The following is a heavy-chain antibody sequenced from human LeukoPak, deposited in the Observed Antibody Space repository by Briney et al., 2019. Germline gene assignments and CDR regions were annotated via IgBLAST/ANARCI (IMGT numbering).Heavy chain of an antibody. CDR2: ISSSSSYI. J-gene: IGHJ3*02. D-gene: IGHD3-22*01. V-gene: IGHV3-21*01. CDR1: GFTFSSYS. CDR3: ARDRSSDEITVIGDAFDI. Sequence: PGGSLRLSCAASGFTFSSYSMNWVRQAPGKGLEWVSSISSSSSYIYYADSVKGRFTISRDNAKNSLYLQMNSLRAEDTAVYYCARDRSSDEITVIGDAFDIWGQGTMVTVSS.